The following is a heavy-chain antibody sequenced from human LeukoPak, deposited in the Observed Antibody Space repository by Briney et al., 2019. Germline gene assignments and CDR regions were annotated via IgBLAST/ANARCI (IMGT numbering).Heavy chain of an antibody. CDR3: ARNYYDSSGYYYAFDY. D-gene: IGHD3-22*01. CDR2: INHSGST. CDR1: DGSFTGYY. V-gene: IGHV4-34*01. Sequence: SETLSLTCAVSDGSFTGYYWSWIRQPPGKGLEGIGEINHSGSTNYNPSLKSRVTMSVDTSKNQFSLKLSSVTAADTAVYYCARNYYDSSGYYYAFDYWGQGTLVTVSS. J-gene: IGHJ4*02.